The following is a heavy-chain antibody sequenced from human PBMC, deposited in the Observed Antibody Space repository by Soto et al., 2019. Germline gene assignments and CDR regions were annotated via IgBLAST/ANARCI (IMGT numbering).Heavy chain of an antibody. J-gene: IGHJ4*02. Sequence: QVQLVQSGAEVKKPGASVKVSCKASGYTFTSYGISWVRQAPGQGLEWMGWISAYNGNTNYAQKLQGRVTMTTDSATSTVYMELRSLRSDDTAVYYCARDHLINWNYPTRLFDYWGQGTLVTVSS. CDR1: GYTFTSYG. D-gene: IGHD1-7*01. CDR3: ARDHLINWNYPTRLFDY. CDR2: ISAYNGNT. V-gene: IGHV1-18*01.